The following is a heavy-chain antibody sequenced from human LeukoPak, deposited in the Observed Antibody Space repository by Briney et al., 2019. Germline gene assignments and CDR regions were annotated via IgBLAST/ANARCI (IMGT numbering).Heavy chain of an antibody. CDR2: VYYSGST. J-gene: IGHJ3*02. CDR1: GGSISSYY. D-gene: IGHD1-26*01. Sequence: SETLSLTCTVSGGSISSYYWSWIRQPPGKGLEWVGYVYYSGSTNYNPSLKSRVTISVDTSKNQFSLKLSSVTAADTAVYYCARSRELLLAFDIWGQGTVVTVSS. V-gene: IGHV4-59*08. CDR3: ARSRELLLAFDI.